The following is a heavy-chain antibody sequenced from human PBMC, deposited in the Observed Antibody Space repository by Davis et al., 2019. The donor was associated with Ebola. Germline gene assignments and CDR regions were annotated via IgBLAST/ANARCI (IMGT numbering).Heavy chain of an antibody. Sequence: GESLKISCKGSGYYFTSYWISWVRQMPGKGLEWMGRIDPSDSYSNYSPSFQGHVTISIDKSLSSAYLQWSSLKASDTAMYYCARVRNKQLVGSDYWGQGTLVTVSS. J-gene: IGHJ4*02. CDR3: ARVRNKQLVGSDY. V-gene: IGHV5-10-1*01. D-gene: IGHD6-6*01. CDR1: GYYFTSYW. CDR2: IDPSDSYS.